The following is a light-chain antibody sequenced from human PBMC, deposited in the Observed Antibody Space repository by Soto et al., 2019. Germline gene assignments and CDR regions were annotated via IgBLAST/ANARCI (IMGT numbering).Light chain of an antibody. CDR1: QAISIS. J-gene: IGKJ2*03. CDR2: GAS. V-gene: IGKV1-9*01. CDR3: QGLNSYPHC. Sequence: DIQLTQSPSFLSASVGDRVTITCRASQAISISLAWYQQKPGKAPNLLIYGASTLQSGVPSRFSGSGSGKEFTLTISNLQPEDFATCHCQGLNSYPHCLGQGTKLEIK.